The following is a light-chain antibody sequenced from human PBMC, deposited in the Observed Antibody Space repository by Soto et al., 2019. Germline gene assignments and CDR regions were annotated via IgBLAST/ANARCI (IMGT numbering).Light chain of an antibody. J-gene: IGKJ4*01. Sequence: EIVMTQSPATLSVSPGERATLSCRASQSISSNLAWYQQKPGQAPRLLMFRTSSRATGFPARFSGSGSGTEFNLTISSLQSEDFAVYYCQQYNNWPLTFGGGTKVDI. CDR3: QQYNNWPLT. CDR1: QSISSN. V-gene: IGKV3-15*01. CDR2: RTS.